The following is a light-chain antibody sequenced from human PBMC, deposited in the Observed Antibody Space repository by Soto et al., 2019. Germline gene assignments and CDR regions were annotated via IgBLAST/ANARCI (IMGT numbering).Light chain of an antibody. CDR2: DAS. Sequence: DIQMTQSPSTLSASVGDRVTIICRASQSISSWLAWYQQKPGKAPKLLIYDASSLESGVPSRFSGSGSGTEFTLTISSLQPDDFATYYCQQYNSYPYTFGQGTKLEIK. J-gene: IGKJ2*01. CDR3: QQYNSYPYT. V-gene: IGKV1-5*02. CDR1: QSISSW.